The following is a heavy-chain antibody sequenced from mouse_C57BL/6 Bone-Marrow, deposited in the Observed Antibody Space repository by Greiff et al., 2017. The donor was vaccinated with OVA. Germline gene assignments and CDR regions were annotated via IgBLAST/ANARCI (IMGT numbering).Heavy chain of an antibody. V-gene: IGHV1-54*01. J-gene: IGHJ3*01. CDR3: AVYYSNFY. CDR1: GYAFTNYL. Sequence: VQLQQSGAELVRPGTSVKVSCKASGYAFTNYLIEWVKQRPGQGLEWIGVINPGSGGTNYNEKFKGKATLTADKSSSTAYMQLSSLTSEDSAVYFCAVYYSNFYWGQGTLVTVSA. D-gene: IGHD2-5*01. CDR2: INPGSGGT.